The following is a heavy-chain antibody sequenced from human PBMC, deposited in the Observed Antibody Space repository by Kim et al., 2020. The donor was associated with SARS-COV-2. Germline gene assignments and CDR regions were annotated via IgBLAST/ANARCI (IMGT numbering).Heavy chain of an antibody. CDR3: AREGVDTAMVYYFDY. V-gene: IGHV3-7*01. D-gene: IGHD5-18*01. Sequence: GGSLRLSCAASGFTFSSYWMSWVRQAPGKGLEWVASIKQDGSEKYYVDSVKGRFTISRDNAKNSLYLQMNSLRAEDTAVYYCAREGVDTAMVYYFDYWGQGTLVTVSS. J-gene: IGHJ4*02. CDR2: IKQDGSEK. CDR1: GFTFSSYW.